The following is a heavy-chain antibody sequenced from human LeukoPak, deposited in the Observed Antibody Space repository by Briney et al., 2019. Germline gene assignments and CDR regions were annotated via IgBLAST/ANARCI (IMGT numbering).Heavy chain of an antibody. J-gene: IGHJ4*02. V-gene: IGHV6-1*01. D-gene: IGHD1-26*01. CDR1: GDSVSSNSAA. Sequence: SQTLSLTCAISGDSVSSNSAAWNWIRQSPSRGLEWLGRTYYRSKWYNDYAVSVRSRITINPDTSKNQFSLQLNSVTPEDTAVYYCARSGIVGATGSLWYYFDYWGQGTLVTVSS. CDR2: TYYRSKWYN. CDR3: ARSGIVGATGSLWYYFDY.